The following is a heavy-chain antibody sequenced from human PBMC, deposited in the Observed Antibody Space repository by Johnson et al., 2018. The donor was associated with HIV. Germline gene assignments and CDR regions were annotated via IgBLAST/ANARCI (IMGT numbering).Heavy chain of an antibody. CDR2: IWYDGSNK. CDR3: AKDAQGPLVLGAFDI. J-gene: IGHJ3*02. V-gene: IGHV3-33*06. D-gene: IGHD1-26*01. Sequence: QVQLVESGGGVVQPGRSLRLSCEASGFTFSSYGMHWVRQAPGKGLEWVAVIWYDGSNKYYADSVKGRFTISRDNSKNTLYLQMNSLRAEDTAVYYCAKDAQGPLVLGAFDIWGQGTMVTVSS. CDR1: GFTFSSYG.